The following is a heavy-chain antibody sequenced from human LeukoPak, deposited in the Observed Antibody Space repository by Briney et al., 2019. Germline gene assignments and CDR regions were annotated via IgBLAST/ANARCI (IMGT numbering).Heavy chain of an antibody. CDR3: ARDHLGSWYFDL. CDR2: IFYSGNT. CDR1: GGSISCGDYY. D-gene: IGHD7-27*01. J-gene: IGHJ2*01. Sequence: SQTLSLTCTVSGGSISCGDYYWSWIRQPPGKGLKWIGYIFYSGNTYYNPSLKSRVTISVDRSKNQFSLKLSSVTAADMAVYYCARDHLGSWYFDLWGRGTLVTVSS. V-gene: IGHV4-30-4*01.